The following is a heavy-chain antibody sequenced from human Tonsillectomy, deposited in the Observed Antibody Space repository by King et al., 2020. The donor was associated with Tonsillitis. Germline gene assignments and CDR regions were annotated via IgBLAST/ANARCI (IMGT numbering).Heavy chain of an antibody. CDR2: IFYSGST. CDR3: ARDRYYDFWSGYLDP. Sequence: QLQESGPGLVKPSETLSLTCTVSGGSVSSGRYYWSWIRQTPGKRLEWIGYIFYSGSTDYNPSLRSRVSISLDTSKNQFSLNLSSVTAADTAVYYCARDRYYDFWSGYLDPWGQGTLVTVSS. D-gene: IGHD3-3*01. J-gene: IGHJ5*02. V-gene: IGHV4-61*01. CDR1: GGSVSSGRYY.